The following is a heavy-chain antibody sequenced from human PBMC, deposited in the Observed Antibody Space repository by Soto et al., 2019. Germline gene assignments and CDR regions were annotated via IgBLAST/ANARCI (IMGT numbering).Heavy chain of an antibody. Sequence: QVQLVQSGAEVKKPGSSVKVSCKASGGTFSSYTISWVRQAPGQGLEWMGRIIPILGIANYAQKFQGRVTITADKSTSTGDMELSSLRSEDTAVYYCARGVRGVPYYYYGMDVWGQGTTVTVSS. D-gene: IGHD3-10*01. CDR1: GGTFSSYT. V-gene: IGHV1-69*02. J-gene: IGHJ6*02. CDR2: IIPILGIA. CDR3: ARGVRGVPYYYYGMDV.